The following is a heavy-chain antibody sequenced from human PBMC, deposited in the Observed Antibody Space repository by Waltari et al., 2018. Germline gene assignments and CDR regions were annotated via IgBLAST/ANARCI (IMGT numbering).Heavy chain of an antibody. CDR2: ISHSGGS. V-gene: IGHV4-4*02. CDR1: GGSVSSGSW. D-gene: IGHD5-12*01. Sequence: QVQLQESRPGLVKPSGTLSLPCPFSGGSVSSGSWWSWVRQSPGKGLEWIAEISHSGGSNYNPSLKSRVTISVDESKNQFSLKLTSITAADTAVYYCARDRGLRGGYDSWGQGMLVTVSS. CDR3: ARDRGLRGGYDS. J-gene: IGHJ5*02.